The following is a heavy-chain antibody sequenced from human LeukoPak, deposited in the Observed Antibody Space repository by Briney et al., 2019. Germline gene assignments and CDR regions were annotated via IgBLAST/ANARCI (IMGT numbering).Heavy chain of an antibody. CDR2: ISNSDSDR. D-gene: IGHD3-10*01. Sequence: GGSLRLSCAASGFTFSTYEMNWVRQAPGKGLEWVSYISNSDSDRKYADSVKGRFTISRDNAKNSLYLQMNSLRAEDTAVYYCARANYGSGSYSQNSFDYWGQGTLVTVSS. V-gene: IGHV3-48*03. CDR3: ARANYGSGSYSQNSFDY. J-gene: IGHJ4*02. CDR1: GFTFSTYE.